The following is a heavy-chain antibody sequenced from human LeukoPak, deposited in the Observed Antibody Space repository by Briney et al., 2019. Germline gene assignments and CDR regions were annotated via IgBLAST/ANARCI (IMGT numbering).Heavy chain of an antibody. Sequence: PSETLSLTCTVSSGSTSGYYWSWIRQPPGKGLEWIGYSYYSGSTSYSPSLKSRVTILVDTSKNQFSLRLTYVTPADTAVYYCAREGIAARSSLYYYGMDVWGQGTTVTVSS. D-gene: IGHD6-6*01. V-gene: IGHV4-59*01. CDR1: SGSTSGYY. CDR3: AREGIAARSSLYYYGMDV. J-gene: IGHJ6*02. CDR2: SYYSGST.